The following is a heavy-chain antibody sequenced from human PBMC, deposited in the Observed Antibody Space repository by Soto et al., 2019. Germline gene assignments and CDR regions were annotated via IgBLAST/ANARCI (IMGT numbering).Heavy chain of an antibody. D-gene: IGHD2-21*02. CDR3: ARVGLRAFDI. Sequence: QVQLVQSGAEVKKPGASVKVSSKASGYTFTAYAIHWVRQAPGQRLEWMGWINAGNGNTKYSQKFQGRVTITRDTSASTAYMELSSLRSEDTAVYYCARVGLRAFDIWGQGTMVTVSS. V-gene: IGHV1-3*01. CDR2: INAGNGNT. J-gene: IGHJ3*02. CDR1: GYTFTAYA.